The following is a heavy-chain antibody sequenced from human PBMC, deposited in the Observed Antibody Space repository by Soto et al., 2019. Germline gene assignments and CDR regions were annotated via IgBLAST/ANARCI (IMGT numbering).Heavy chain of an antibody. D-gene: IGHD4-17*01. CDR2: INAGNGNT. J-gene: IGHJ4*02. CDR1: GYTFTSYA. Sequence: ASVQVSCKASGYTFTSYAMHWVRQAPVQRLEWMGWINAGNGNTKYSQKFQGRVTITRDTSASTAYMELSSLRSEDTAVYYCARDLGYGDYFDYWGQGTLVTVSS. CDR3: ARDLGYGDYFDY. V-gene: IGHV1-3*01.